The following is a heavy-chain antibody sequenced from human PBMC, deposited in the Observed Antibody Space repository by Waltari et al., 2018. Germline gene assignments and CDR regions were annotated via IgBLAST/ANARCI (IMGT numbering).Heavy chain of an antibody. CDR1: GGPFSGYY. CDR2: INDSGST. J-gene: IGHJ4*02. V-gene: IGHV4-34*01. D-gene: IGHD2-15*01. CDR3: ARHGRIRAVALIDY. Sequence: QVQLQQWGAGLMKPSETLSLTCAVYGGPFSGYYWTWIRQPPGKGLEWIGEINDSGSTNYNSSLKTRVSISLDTSKNQFSLKLTSVTAADTALYYCARHGRIRAVALIDYWGQGTLVTVSS.